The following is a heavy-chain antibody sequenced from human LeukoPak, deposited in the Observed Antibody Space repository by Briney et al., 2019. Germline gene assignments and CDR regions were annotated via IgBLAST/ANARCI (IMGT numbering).Heavy chain of an antibody. Sequence: GGSLRLSCAASGFSFSGYGMHWVRQAPGKGLEWVAVTWYDESNKYYADSVKGRFTISRDNSKNTLYLQMNSLRAEDTAVYYCAKSSAPYDSSGYYYYFDYWGQGTLVTVSS. CDR2: TWYDESNK. V-gene: IGHV3-33*06. CDR3: AKSSAPYDSSGYYYYFDY. J-gene: IGHJ4*02. CDR1: GFSFSGYG. D-gene: IGHD3-22*01.